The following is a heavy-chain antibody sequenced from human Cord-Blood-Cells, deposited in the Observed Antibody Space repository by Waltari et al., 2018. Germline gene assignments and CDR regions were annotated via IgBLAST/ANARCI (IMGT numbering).Heavy chain of an antibody. D-gene: IGHD4-17*01. J-gene: IGHJ4*02. CDR1: GGSISSSNW. Sequence: QVQLQESGPGLVKPSGTLSLTCAVSGGSISSSNWWSWVRQPPGKGLEWIREIYHSGRTNHSPSIQSRVTISVDKSKNPFSLKLSSVTAADTAVYYCRGGTTPHFDYWGQGTLVTVSS. CDR3: RGGTTPHFDY. CDR2: IYHSGRT. V-gene: IGHV4-4*02.